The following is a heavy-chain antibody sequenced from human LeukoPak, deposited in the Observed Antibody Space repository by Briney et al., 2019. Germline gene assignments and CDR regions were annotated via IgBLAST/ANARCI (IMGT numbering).Heavy chain of an antibody. CDR1: GGTFSSYA. J-gene: IGHJ4*02. V-gene: IGHV1-69*04. CDR2: IIPILGIA. D-gene: IGHD3-22*01. Sequence: GASVKVSCKASGGTFSSYAISWVRQAPGQGLEWMGRIIPILGIANYAQKFQGRVTITADKSTSTAYMELSSLRSEDTAVYYCVASSGYPRYYFDYWGQGTLVTVSS. CDR3: VASSGYPRYYFDY.